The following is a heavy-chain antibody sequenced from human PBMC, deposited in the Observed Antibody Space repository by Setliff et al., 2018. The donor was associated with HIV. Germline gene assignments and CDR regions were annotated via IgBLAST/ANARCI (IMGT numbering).Heavy chain of an antibody. Sequence: PGESLKISCKGSGYSFTSFWIGWVRQMPGKGLEWMGIIYPGDSDTRYSPSFQGQVTISADKSISTAYLQWSSLKASDTAMYYCARRQDSSGYKLYNGDAFDIWGQGTMVTVSS. CDR1: GYSFTSFW. V-gene: IGHV5-51*01. D-gene: IGHD3-22*01. CDR2: IYPGDSDT. CDR3: ARRQDSSGYKLYNGDAFDI. J-gene: IGHJ3*02.